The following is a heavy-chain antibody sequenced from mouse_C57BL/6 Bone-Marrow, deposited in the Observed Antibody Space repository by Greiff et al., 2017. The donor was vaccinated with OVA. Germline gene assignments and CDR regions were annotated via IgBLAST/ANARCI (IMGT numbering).Heavy chain of an antibody. CDR2: IDPANDNT. CDR3: ARGNFGSSLYAMDY. J-gene: IGHJ4*01. V-gene: IGHV14-3*01. Sequence: EVQLQQSVAELVRPGASVKLSCTASGFNITNTYMHWVKQRPEQGLEWIGRIDPANDNTKYAPKFQGKATMTADTSSNTAYLQLSSLSSEDTAVYCCARGNFGSSLYAMDYWGQGTSVTVSS. CDR1: GFNITNTY. D-gene: IGHD1-1*01.